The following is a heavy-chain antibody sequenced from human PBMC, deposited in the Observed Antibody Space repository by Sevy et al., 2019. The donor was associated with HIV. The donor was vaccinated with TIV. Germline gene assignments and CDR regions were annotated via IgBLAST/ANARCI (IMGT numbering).Heavy chain of an antibody. CDR3: SRGASWGGGFHPYYDFWSGYWRTNDWFDP. V-gene: IGHV1-8*01. CDR1: GYTFTNYD. J-gene: IGHJ5*02. D-gene: IGHD3-3*01. CDR2: MNPNSGNR. Sequence: ASVKVSCKGSGYTFTNYDINWVRQATGQGLEWMGWMNPNSGNRGYTQKFQGRVTMTRNTSISTAYLELSSLRSEDTAVYYWSRGASWGGGFHPYYDFWSGYWRTNDWFDPWGQGTLVTVSS.